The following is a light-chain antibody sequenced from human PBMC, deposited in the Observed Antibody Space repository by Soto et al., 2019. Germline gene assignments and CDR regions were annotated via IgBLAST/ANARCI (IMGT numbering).Light chain of an antibody. CDR2: KAS. CDR1: QTISSC. J-gene: IGKJ1*01. V-gene: IGKV1-5*03. CDR3: QHYDSYSEA. Sequence: DIKMTQSPSTLFGSVGDRVTITCRASQTISSCLAWYKQKQGKPAKLLIYKASTLKSGVPSRFSGSGSETELTRTISSLQPDDFANDYFQHYDSYSEAFGQGTKVE.